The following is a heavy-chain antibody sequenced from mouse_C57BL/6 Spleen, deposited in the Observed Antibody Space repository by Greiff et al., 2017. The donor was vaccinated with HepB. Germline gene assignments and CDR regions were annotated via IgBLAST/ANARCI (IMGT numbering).Heavy chain of an antibody. D-gene: IGHD1-1*01. CDR2: ISSGSSTI. J-gene: IGHJ2*01. Sequence: EVHLVESGGGLVKPGGSLKLSCAASGFTFSDYGMHWVRQAPEKGLEWVAYISSGSSTIYYADTVKGRFHISRDNAKNTLFLQMTSLRSEVTAMYYWARGNYYGSSYSYWGQGTTLTVSS. CDR3: ARGNYYGSSYSY. V-gene: IGHV5-17*01. CDR1: GFTFSDYG.